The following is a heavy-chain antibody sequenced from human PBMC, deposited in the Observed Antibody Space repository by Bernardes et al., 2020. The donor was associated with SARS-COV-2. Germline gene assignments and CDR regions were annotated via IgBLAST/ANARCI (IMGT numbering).Heavy chain of an antibody. CDR3: AREVAAAGRVDAFDI. D-gene: IGHD6-13*01. Sequence: GGSLILSCVVSGVTFRGPAMIWVRQAPGPGLEWVSVIYSGGSTYYADSVKGRFTISRDNSKNTLYLQMNSLRAEDTAVYYCAREVAAAGRVDAFDIWGQGTRVTVSS. CDR1: GVTFRGPA. CDR2: IYSGGST. V-gene: IGHV3-53*01. J-gene: IGHJ3*02.